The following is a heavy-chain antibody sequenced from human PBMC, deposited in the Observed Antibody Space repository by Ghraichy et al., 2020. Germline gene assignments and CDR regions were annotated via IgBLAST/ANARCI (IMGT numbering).Heavy chain of an antibody. J-gene: IGHJ6*02. CDR3: ARGGTPGDYYYYGMDV. CDR2: INPNSGGT. V-gene: IGHV1-2*02. CDR1: GYTFTGYY. D-gene: IGHD3-16*01. Sequence: ASVKVSCKASGYTFTGYYMHWVRQSPGQGLEWMGWINPNSGGTNYAQKFQGRVTMTRDTSISTAYMELSRLRSDDTAVYYCARGGTPGDYYYYGMDVWGQGTTVTVSS.